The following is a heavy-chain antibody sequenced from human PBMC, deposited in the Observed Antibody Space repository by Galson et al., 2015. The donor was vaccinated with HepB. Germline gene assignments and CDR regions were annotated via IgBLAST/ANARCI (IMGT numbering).Heavy chain of an antibody. J-gene: IGHJ6*02. CDR1: GYTFTSYY. CDR3: ARAGGDGYCSGGSCLDLYYYYGMDV. Sequence: SVKVSCKASGYTFTSYYMHWVRQAPGQGLEWMGIINPSGGSTSYAQKLQGRVTMTRDTSTSTVYMELSSLRSEDTAVYYCARAGGDGYCSGGSCLDLYYYYGMDVWGQGTTVTVSS. V-gene: IGHV1-46*04. D-gene: IGHD2-15*01. CDR2: INPSGGST.